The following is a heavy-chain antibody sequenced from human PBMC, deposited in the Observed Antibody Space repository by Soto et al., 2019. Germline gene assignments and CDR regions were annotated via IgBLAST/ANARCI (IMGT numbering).Heavy chain of an antibody. Sequence: LRLSCAASGFTFSSYRMNWVRQAPGKGLEWVSSISSSSSYIYYADSVKGRFTISRDNAKNSLYLQMNSLRAEDTAVYYCARVPPYYGMDVWGQGATVTVYS. CDR3: ARVPPYYGMDV. J-gene: IGHJ6*02. V-gene: IGHV3-21*01. CDR1: GFTFSSYR. CDR2: ISSSSSYI.